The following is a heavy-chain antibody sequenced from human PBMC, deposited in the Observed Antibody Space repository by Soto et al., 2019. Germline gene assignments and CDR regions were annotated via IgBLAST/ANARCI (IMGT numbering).Heavy chain of an antibody. CDR3: ARDQGIQLWAFDY. CDR1: GFTFSSYA. D-gene: IGHD5-18*01. CDR2: ISSNGGST. Sequence: EVQLVESGGGLVQPGGSLRLSCAASGFTFSSYAMHWVRQAPGKGLEYVSAISSNGGSTYYANSVKGRFTISRDNSKNTLYLQKGSLRAEDMAVYYCARDQGIQLWAFDYWGQGTLVTVSS. V-gene: IGHV3-64*01. J-gene: IGHJ4*02.